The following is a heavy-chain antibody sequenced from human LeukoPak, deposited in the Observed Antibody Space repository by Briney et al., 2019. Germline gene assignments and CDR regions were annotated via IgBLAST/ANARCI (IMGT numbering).Heavy chain of an antibody. CDR1: GFTFSTYG. D-gene: IGHD5-24*01. Sequence: GGSLRLSCAASGFTFSTYGMHWVRQAPGKGLEWVAVISYDGSNKYYADSVKGRFTISRDNSKNTLYLQMNSLRAEDTAVYYCAKEDGYGAPRGGELDYWGQGTLVTVSS. V-gene: IGHV3-30*18. CDR2: ISYDGSNK. CDR3: AKEDGYGAPRGGELDY. J-gene: IGHJ4*02.